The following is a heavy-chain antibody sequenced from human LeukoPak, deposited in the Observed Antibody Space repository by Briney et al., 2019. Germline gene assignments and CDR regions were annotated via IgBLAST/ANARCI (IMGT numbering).Heavy chain of an antibody. CDR3: ARFRQYQLHAFDI. Sequence: TSQTLSLTCTVSGGSISSGSYYWSWIRQPAGKGLEWIGRIYTSGSTNYNPSLKSRVTISVDTSKNQFSLKLSSVTAADTAVYYCARFRQYQLHAFDIWGQGTMVTVSS. CDR1: GGSISSGSYY. V-gene: IGHV4-61*02. D-gene: IGHD2-2*01. CDR2: IYTSGST. J-gene: IGHJ3*02.